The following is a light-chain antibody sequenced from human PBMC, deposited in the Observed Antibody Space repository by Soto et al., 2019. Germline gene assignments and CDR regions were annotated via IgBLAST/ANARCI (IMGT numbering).Light chain of an antibody. J-gene: IGLJ1*01. CDR1: SSDVGSYNL. Sequence: QSVLTQPASVSGSPGQSITISCTGTSSDVGSYNLVSWYQQHPGKAPKLMIYEGSKRPSGVSNRFSGSKSGNTASLTISGLQAEDEADDYCCSYAGSSTPFVFGSGTKLTVL. CDR2: EGS. V-gene: IGLV2-23*01. CDR3: CSYAGSSTPFV.